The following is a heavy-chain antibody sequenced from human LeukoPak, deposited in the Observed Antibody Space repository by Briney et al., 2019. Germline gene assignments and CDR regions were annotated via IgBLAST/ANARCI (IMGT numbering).Heavy chain of an antibody. J-gene: IGHJ5*02. CDR3: ARDNSVEDTAWWFDP. CDR1: GYTFTSYY. D-gene: IGHD4-23*01. CDR2: INPSGGST. Sequence: EASVKVSFKASGYTFTSYYMHWVRQAPGQGLEWIGIINPSGGSTSYAQKFQGRVTMTRDMSTSTDYMELSSLRSEDTAVYYCARDNSVEDTAWWFDPWGQGTLVTVSS. V-gene: IGHV1-46*01.